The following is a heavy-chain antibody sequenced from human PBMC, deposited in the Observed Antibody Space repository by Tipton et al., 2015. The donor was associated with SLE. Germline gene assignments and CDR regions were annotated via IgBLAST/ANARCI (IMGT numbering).Heavy chain of an antibody. CDR2: INAGNGNT. D-gene: IGHD5-18*01. J-gene: IGHJ4*02. Sequence: QVQLVQSGAEVKKPGASVKVSCKASGYTFTSYAMHWVRQAPGQRLEWMGWINAGNGNTKYSQEFQGRVTITRDTSASTAYMELSSLRSEDMAVYYCARHEDRGYSYGSSFDYWGQGTLVTVSS. V-gene: IGHV1-3*03. CDR3: ARHEDRGYSYGSSFDY. CDR1: GYTFTSYA.